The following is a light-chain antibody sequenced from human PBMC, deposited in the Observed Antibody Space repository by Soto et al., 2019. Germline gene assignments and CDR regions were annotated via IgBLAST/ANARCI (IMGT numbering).Light chain of an antibody. CDR2: GAS. CDR1: QTISTC. V-gene: IGKV1-39*01. CDR3: QQCLTTPRT. J-gene: IGKJ1*01. Sequence: DIQMTQFPSSLSASVGDRVTITCRASQTISTCLNWYQQKAGTAPKLLIYGASDLESGIPSRFSGSGSGTYFTLTSSSLQPEDFAIYYCQQCLTTPRTFGQGTRVEI.